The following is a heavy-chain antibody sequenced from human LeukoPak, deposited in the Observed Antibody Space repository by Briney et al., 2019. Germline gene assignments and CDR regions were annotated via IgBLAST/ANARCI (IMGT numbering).Heavy chain of an antibody. J-gene: IGHJ4*02. CDR2: ISGSGGST. CDR1: GFTFSSYA. D-gene: IGHD6-19*01. CDR3: AKNVVSRGSSGWYVPTDSFDY. Sequence: GGSLRLSCAASGFTFSSYAMSWVRQAPGKGLEWVSAISGSGGSTYYADSVKGRFTISRDNSKNTLYLQMNSLRAEDTAVYYCAKNVVSRGSSGWYVPTDSFDYWGQGTLVTASS. V-gene: IGHV3-23*01.